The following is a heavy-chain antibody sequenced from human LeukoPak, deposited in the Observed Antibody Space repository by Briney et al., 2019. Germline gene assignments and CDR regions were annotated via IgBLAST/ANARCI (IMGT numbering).Heavy chain of an antibody. V-gene: IGHV3-23*01. J-gene: IGHJ1*01. CDR2: ITTSGGST. CDR3: VCYDNAAEYFHY. D-gene: IGHD3-22*01. Sequence: GGSLRLSCAASGFTFSSYAMSWVRQAPGRGLEWVSSITTSGGSTSYADSVKGRFTISRDNSKNTLYLQMNSLRAEDTALYYCVCYDNAAEYFHYWGQGTLVTVSS. CDR1: GFTFSSYA.